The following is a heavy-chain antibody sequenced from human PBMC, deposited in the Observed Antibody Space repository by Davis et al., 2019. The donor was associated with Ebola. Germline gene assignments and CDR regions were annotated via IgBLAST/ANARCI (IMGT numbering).Heavy chain of an antibody. CDR3: ARDLRYFDTPTANDY. Sequence: GESLKISCVASGFTFSDHYMDWVRQAPGKGLEWIGRSRNKPKSYTTDYAASVKGRFTISRDDSKNSLYLQMSSLRAEDTAVYYCARDLRYFDTPTANDYWGQGTLVTVSS. D-gene: IGHD3-9*01. CDR1: GFTFSDHY. CDR2: SRNKPKSYTT. V-gene: IGHV3-72*01. J-gene: IGHJ4*02.